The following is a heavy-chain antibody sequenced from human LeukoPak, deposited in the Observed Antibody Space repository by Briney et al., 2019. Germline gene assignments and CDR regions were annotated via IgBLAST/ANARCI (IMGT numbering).Heavy chain of an antibody. D-gene: IGHD1-26*01. CDR1: GGSFSGYY. CDR3: ARSTYYYYYMDV. Sequence: SETLSLTCAVYGGSFSGYYWSWIRQPPGKGLEWIGEINHSGSTNYNPSLKSRVTISVDTSKNQFSLKLSSVTAADTAVYYCARSTYYYYYMDVWGKGTTVTVSS. J-gene: IGHJ6*03. V-gene: IGHV4-34*01. CDR2: INHSGST.